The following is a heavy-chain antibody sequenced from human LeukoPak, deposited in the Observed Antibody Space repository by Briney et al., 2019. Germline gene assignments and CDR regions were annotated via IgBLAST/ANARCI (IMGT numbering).Heavy chain of an antibody. J-gene: IGHJ4*02. CDR3: AREISDGFDY. CDR1: GGTFSSYA. V-gene: IGHV1-69*05. CDR2: IIPIFGTA. Sequence: SVKVSCKASGGTFSSYAISWVRQAPGQGLEWMGGIIPIFGTANYAQKFQGRVTITTDRSTSTAYMELSSLKSEDTAVYYCAREISDGFDYWGQGTLVTVSS. D-gene: IGHD3-3*01.